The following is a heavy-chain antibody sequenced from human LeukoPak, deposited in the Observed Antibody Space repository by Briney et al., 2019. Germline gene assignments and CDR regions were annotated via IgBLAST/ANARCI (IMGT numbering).Heavy chain of an antibody. CDR2: IYYSGST. V-gene: IGHV4-59*01. Sequence: SEPLPLTCTVSGGSISSYYWSWIRQPPGKGLEWIGYIYYSGSTYYNPSLKSRVTISVDTSKNQFSLRLNSVTAADTAVYYCARGSIAAAEGSHWFDPWGQGTLVTVSS. CDR3: ARGSIAAAEGSHWFDP. CDR1: GGSISSYY. J-gene: IGHJ5*02. D-gene: IGHD6-13*01.